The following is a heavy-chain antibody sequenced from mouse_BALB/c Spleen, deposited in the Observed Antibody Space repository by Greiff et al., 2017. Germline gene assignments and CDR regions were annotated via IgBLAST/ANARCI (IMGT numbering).Heavy chain of an antibody. CDR1: GFSLTSYG. Sequence: VQLQQSGPGLVQPSQSLSITCTVSGFSLTSYGVHWVRQSPGKGLEWLGVIWSGGSTDYNAAFISRLSISKDNSKSQVFFKMNSLQTDDTAMYYCARDRDYGVFAYWGQGTLVTVSA. V-gene: IGHV2-2*01. J-gene: IGHJ3*01. CDR3: ARDRDYGVFAY. CDR2: IWSGGST. D-gene: IGHD1-2*01.